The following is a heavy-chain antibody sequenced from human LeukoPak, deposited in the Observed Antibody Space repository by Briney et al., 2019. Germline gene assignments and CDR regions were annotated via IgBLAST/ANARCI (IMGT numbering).Heavy chain of an antibody. CDR3: ARDHPPFPLSSSWYFYYYYYYMDV. D-gene: IGHD6-13*01. V-gene: IGHV3-13*03. Sequence: PGGSLRLSCAACGFTFSSYDMHWVRQATGKGLEWVSAIGTAGDTYYPGSVKGQFTISRENAKNSLYLQMNSLRAGDTAVYYCARDHPPFPLSSSWYFYYYYYYMDVWGKGTTVTVSS. J-gene: IGHJ6*03. CDR1: GFTFSSYD. CDR2: IGTAGDT.